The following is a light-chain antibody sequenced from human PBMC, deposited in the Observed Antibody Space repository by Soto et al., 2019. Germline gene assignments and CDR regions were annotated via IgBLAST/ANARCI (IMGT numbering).Light chain of an antibody. J-gene: IGKJ1*01. CDR3: HQYNTWWT. CDR2: GAS. V-gene: IGKV3-15*01. Sequence: EIVMTQSPATLSVSPGERATLSCRASQTVYNNLAWYQQKPGQAPRLLIYGASTRATGIPARVSGSGSGTTFTLTIISPQYEDFAFYHWHQYNTWWTFGQGTKVDIK. CDR1: QTVYNN.